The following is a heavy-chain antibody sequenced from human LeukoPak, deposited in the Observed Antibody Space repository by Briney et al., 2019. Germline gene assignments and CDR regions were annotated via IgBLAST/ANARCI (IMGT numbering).Heavy chain of an antibody. CDR2: IIPIFGTA. CDR1: GYTFTNYG. V-gene: IGHV1-69*13. CDR3: ASRHDYGGSFDY. Sequence: ASVKVSCKVFGYTFTNYGISWVRQAPGQGLEWMGGIIPIFGTANYAQKFQGRVTITADESTSTAYMELSSLRSEDTAVYYCASRHDYGGSFDYWGQGTLVTVSS. D-gene: IGHD4-23*01. J-gene: IGHJ4*02.